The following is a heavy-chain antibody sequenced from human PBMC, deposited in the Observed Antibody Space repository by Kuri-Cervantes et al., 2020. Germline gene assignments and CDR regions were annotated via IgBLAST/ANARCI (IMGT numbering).Heavy chain of an antibody. Sequence: GESLKISCAASGFTFSSYWMSWVRQAPGKGLEWVSYISSSGSTIYYADSVKGRFTISRDNAKNSLYLQMNSLRAEDTAVYYCATAGDEQWLVSKYWGQGTLVTVSS. CDR2: ISSSGSTI. D-gene: IGHD6-19*01. J-gene: IGHJ4*02. CDR1: GFTFSSYW. V-gene: IGHV3-48*04. CDR3: ATAGDEQWLVSKY.